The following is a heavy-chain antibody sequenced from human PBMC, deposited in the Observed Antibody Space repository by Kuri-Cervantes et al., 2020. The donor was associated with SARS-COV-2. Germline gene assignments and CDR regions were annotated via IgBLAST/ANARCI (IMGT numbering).Heavy chain of an antibody. V-gene: IGHV1-2*02. J-gene: IGHJ3*02. CDR1: GYTFTGYY. CDR2: INPNSGGT. CDR3: ARGMGYYSSGWIDAFDI. Sequence: ASVKVSCKASGYTFTGYYMHWVRQAPGQGLEWMGWINPNSGGTNYAQKFQGRVTMTRNTSISTAYMELSSLRSEDTAVYYCARGMGYYSSGWIDAFDIWGQGTMVTVSS. D-gene: IGHD6-19*01.